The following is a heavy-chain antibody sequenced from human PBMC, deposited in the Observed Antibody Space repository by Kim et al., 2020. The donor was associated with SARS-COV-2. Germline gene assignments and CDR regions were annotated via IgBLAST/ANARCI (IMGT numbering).Heavy chain of an antibody. J-gene: IGHJ3*01. Sequence: KGRFTISRDNSKNTLYLQLTSLRAEDTAVYYCARAHTYYHDRSAYLDVFDLWGQGTMVTVSS. CDR3: ARAHTYYHDRSAYLDVFDL. V-gene: IGHV3-66*01. D-gene: IGHD3-22*01.